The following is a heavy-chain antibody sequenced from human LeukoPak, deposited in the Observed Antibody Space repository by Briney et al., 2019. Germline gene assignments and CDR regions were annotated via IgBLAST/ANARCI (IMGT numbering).Heavy chain of an antibody. CDR1: GFPLKKQS. CDR2: IKSSSITI. V-gene: IGHV3-48*02. CDR3: ARPFYDSGGYYYKSFDI. Sequence: GSLRLPLAALGFPLKKQSKNWVRQAPGKGLEGVSYIKSSSITIYYADSVKGRFTISRYNAKNSLYLQMNSLRDEDTAVYYCARPFYDSGGYYYKSFDIWGQGTMVTVSS. J-gene: IGHJ3*02. D-gene: IGHD3-22*01.